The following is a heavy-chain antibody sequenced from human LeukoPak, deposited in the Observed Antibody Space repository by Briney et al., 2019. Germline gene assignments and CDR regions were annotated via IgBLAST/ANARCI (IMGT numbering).Heavy chain of an antibody. V-gene: IGHV3-53*01. J-gene: IGHJ4*02. Sequence: GGSLRLSCAASGFTVREYFMAWVRQAPGKGLQWVSHIFSGGSTEYADSVKGRFTVSTDTSSNTVYLQMNSLRVEDTAIYFCARGRSKTTVFEYWGQGTLVAVSS. CDR2: IFSGGST. D-gene: IGHD4-17*01. CDR1: GFTVREYF. CDR3: ARGRSKTTVFEY.